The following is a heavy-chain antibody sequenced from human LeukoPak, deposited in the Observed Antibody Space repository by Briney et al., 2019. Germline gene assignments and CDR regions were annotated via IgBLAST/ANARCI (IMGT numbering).Heavy chain of an antibody. V-gene: IGHV4-61*01. J-gene: IGHJ4*02. CDR3: ARRDYYDSSFDY. CDR2: IYYSGST. D-gene: IGHD3-22*01. CDR1: GGSVSSGSHY. Sequence: SETLSLTCTVSGGSVSSGSHYWSWIRQPPGKGLEWIGYIYYSGSTNYNPSLKSRVTISVDTSKNQFSLRLTSVTAVDTAVYYCARRDYYDSSFDYWGQGTLVTVSS.